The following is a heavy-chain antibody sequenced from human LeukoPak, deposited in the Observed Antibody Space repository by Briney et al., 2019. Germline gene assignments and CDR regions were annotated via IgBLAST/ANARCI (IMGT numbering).Heavy chain of an antibody. CDR3: ATTLHSGYYDLY. Sequence: GGSLRLSCAASGFTFSSYAMTWVRQAPGKGLEWVSGITGGSSSTYYADSVKGRFTISRDNSKNTLYLQMNSLRAEDTAVYYCATTLHSGYYDLYWGQGTLVTVSS. V-gene: IGHV3-23*01. CDR2: ITGGSSST. J-gene: IGHJ4*02. D-gene: IGHD3-22*01. CDR1: GFTFSSYA.